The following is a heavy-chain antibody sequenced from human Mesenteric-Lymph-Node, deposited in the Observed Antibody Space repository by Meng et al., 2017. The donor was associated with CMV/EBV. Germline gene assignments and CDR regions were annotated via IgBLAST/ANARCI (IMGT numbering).Heavy chain of an antibody. CDR2: ISHSGTS. V-gene: IGHV4-38-2*02. J-gene: IGHJ5*02. D-gene: IGHD3-3*01. CDR3: ARVYYDSWSGYSYPRWIDA. CDR1: GYSLSSAYY. Sequence: GSLRLSCSVSGYSLSSAYYWAWIRQPPGKGLEWIGSISHSGTSYYNPSLKSRVTISVDTSKKQFSLKLSPVTAAETAVFYCARVYYDSWSGYSYPRWIDAWGQGTLVTVSS.